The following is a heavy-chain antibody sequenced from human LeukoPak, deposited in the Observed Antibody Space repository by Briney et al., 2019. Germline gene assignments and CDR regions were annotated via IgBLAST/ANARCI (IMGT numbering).Heavy chain of an antibody. CDR3: AKDTYRLLGSFDY. CDR1: GFTFSSYG. V-gene: IGHV3-33*06. Sequence: GGSLRLSCAASGFTFSSYGMHWVRQAPGKGLEWVAVIWYDGSNKYYADSVKGRFTISRDNSKNTLYLQMNSLRAEDTAVYYCAKDTYRLLGSFDYWGQGTLVTVSS. J-gene: IGHJ4*02. D-gene: IGHD2-15*01. CDR2: IWYDGSNK.